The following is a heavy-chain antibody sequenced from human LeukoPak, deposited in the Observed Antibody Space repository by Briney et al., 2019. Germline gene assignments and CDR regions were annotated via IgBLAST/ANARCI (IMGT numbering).Heavy chain of an antibody. Sequence: PGGSLRLSCAASGFTFSSYAMHWVRQAPGKGLEWVAVISYDRSNKYYADSVKGRFTISRDNSKNTLYLQMNSLRAEDTAVYYCARRSIHAKSGRNDYWGQGTLVTVSS. V-gene: IGHV3-30-3*01. J-gene: IGHJ4*02. CDR3: ARRSIHAKSGRNDY. D-gene: IGHD2-2*02. CDR2: ISYDRSNK. CDR1: GFTFSSYA.